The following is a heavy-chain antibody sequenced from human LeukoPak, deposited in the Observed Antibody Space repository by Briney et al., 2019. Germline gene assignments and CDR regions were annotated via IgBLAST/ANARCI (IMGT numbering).Heavy chain of an antibody. CDR3: ARGGYYGSGNDFRFDP. CDR2: IHYTGST. V-gene: IGHV4-59*01. CDR1: GDSMNNYY. Sequence: SETLSLTCNVFGDSMNNYYWSWIRQPPGKGLECIGYIHYTGSTNYNPSLKSRVTISVDTSKNQFSLKLSSVTAADTAIYYCARGGYYGSGNDFRFDPWGQGTLVTVSS. J-gene: IGHJ5*02. D-gene: IGHD3-10*01.